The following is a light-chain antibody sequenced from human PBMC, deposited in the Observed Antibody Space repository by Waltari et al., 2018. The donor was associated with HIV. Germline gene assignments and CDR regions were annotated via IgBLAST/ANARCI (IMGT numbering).Light chain of an antibody. J-gene: IGLJ3*02. CDR3: ETWDSSTWV. CDR1: SGHSRNI. CDR2: LEGGGGY. V-gene: IGLV4-60*02. Sequence: QPVLTQSSSASASLGSSVKLTCTLTSGHSRNIIAWHHQQPGKAPRYLMNLEGGGGYNKGSGVPDRFSGSSSGADRYLTISKLQFEDEADYYCETWDSSTWVFGGGTKVTVL.